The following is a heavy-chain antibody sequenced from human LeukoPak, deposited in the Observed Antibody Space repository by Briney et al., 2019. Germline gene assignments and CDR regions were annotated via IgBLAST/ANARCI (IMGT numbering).Heavy chain of an antibody. CDR3: ARNNGPRSFGELFGGDSQFDP. CDR1: GGSISSGGYS. J-gene: IGHJ5*02. Sequence: SETLSLTCAVSGGSISSGGYSWSWIRQPPGKGLEWIGYIYHSGSTYYNPSLKSRVTISVDRSKNQFSLKLSSVAAADTAVYYCARNNGPRSFGELFGGDSQFDPWGQGTLVTVSS. D-gene: IGHD3-10*01. CDR2: IYHSGST. V-gene: IGHV4-30-2*01.